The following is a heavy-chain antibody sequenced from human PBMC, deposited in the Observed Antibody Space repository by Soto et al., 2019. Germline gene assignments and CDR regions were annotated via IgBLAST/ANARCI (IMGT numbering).Heavy chain of an antibody. J-gene: IGHJ2*01. D-gene: IGHD4-17*01. Sequence: EVQLLESGGGLVQPGGSLRLSCAASGFTFSSYAMSWVRQAPGKGLEWVSAFSGSGGSTYYADSVKGRFTISRDNSKNTLYLQMNSLRAEDTAVYYCAKDLRGFYGDSYWYFDLWGRGTLVTVSS. CDR1: GFTFSSYA. CDR3: AKDLRGFYGDSYWYFDL. CDR2: FSGSGGST. V-gene: IGHV3-23*01.